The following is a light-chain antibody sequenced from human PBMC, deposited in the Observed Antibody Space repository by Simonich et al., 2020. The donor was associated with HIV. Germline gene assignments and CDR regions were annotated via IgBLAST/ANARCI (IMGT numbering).Light chain of an antibody. Sequence: QSALTQPASVSGSPGQSITISCTGTSSDVGGYNYVSWYQQYPSKAPKLLIYDVNERPSGVPDRFSGSKSGNTASLVVSGLQAEDEADYYCSSYAVSNNFVVFGGGTKLTVL. J-gene: IGLJ2*01. CDR1: SSDVGGYNY. CDR3: SSYAVSNNFVV. CDR2: DVN. V-gene: IGLV2-8*01.